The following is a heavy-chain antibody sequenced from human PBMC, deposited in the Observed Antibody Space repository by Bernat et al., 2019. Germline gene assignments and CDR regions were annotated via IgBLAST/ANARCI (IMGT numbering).Heavy chain of an antibody. V-gene: IGHV3-72*01. Sequence: ELQVVESGGGLVQPGGSLRLSCAASGFIFSDYYMGWVRQAPGKGLEWVGRLRNKAKRYTTEYAASVKGRFTISGDDSKNSLYLQMNSLKTDDTAVYYCARDYGRGTKWPYTFDIWGQGTMVTVSS. D-gene: IGHD2-2*02. J-gene: IGHJ3*02. CDR2: LRNKAKRYTT. CDR3: ARDYGRGTKWPYTFDI. CDR1: GFIFSDYY.